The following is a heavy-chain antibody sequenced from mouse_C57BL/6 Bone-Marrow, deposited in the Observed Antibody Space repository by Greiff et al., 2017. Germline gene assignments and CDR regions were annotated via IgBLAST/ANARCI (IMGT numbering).Heavy chain of an antibody. J-gene: IGHJ2*01. Sequence: VQLQQSGPVLVKPGASVKMSCKASGYTFTDYYMNWVKQSHGKSLEWIGVINPYNGGTSYNQKFKGKATLTVDKSSSTAYMELNSLTSGDSSVYYCGRRGLGPYYVDYWGQGTTLTVSS. CDR2: INPYNGGT. CDR1: GYTFTDYY. D-gene: IGHD4-1*01. V-gene: IGHV1-19*01. CDR3: GRRGLGPYYVDY.